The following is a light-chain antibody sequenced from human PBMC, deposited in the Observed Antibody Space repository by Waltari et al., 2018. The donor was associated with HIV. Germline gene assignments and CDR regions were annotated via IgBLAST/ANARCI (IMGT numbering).Light chain of an antibody. CDR1: TSNIGHNY. CDR2: DNS. V-gene: IGLV1-51*01. Sequence: SVLTQPPSVSAAPGQKVTIPCSGSTSNIGHNYVPCYQRLPGTAPKLLIYDNSERPAGIPDRFSGSKSGTSATLGITGLQPGDEADYYCGTWDSSLSAVVFGTGTKVTVL. CDR3: GTWDSSLSAVV. J-gene: IGLJ1*01.